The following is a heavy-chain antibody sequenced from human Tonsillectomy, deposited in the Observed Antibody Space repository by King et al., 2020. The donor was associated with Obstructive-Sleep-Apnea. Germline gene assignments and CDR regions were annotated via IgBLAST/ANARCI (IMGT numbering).Heavy chain of an antibody. CDR2: VSGSGGTT. CDR1: GFTFSSYA. Sequence: VQLVESGGGLVQPGGSLRLSCAASGFTFSSYAMNWVRQAPGKGLEWSSAVSGSGGTTYYADSVKGRFTISRDNSKNTLYLQMNSLRAEDTAVYYCAKDQAGGFQLLPYYFNYWGQGTLLTVSS. J-gene: IGHJ4*02. D-gene: IGHD2-2*01. CDR3: AKDQAGGFQLLPYYFNY. V-gene: IGHV3-23*04.